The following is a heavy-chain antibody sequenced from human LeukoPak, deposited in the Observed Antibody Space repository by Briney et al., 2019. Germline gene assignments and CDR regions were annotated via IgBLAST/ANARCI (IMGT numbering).Heavy chain of an antibody. CDR1: GHTFTSYG. D-gene: IGHD6-19*01. CDR3: ARAPSVAGTTGY. Sequence: ASVKVSCKASGHTFTSYGISWVRQTPGQGLEWMGWISAYNGNTNYAQKLQGRVTMTTDTSTSTAYMELRSLRSDDTAVYYCARAPSVAGTTGYWGQGTLVTVSS. V-gene: IGHV1-18*01. J-gene: IGHJ4*02. CDR2: ISAYNGNT.